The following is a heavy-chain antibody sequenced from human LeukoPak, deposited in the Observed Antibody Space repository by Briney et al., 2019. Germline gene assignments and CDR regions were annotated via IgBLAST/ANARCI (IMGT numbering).Heavy chain of an antibody. CDR1: GFTFSSYA. CDR3: ANEHRETVLRYFDWSPTIDY. D-gene: IGHD3-9*01. Sequence: GGSLRLSCAASGFTFSSYAMSWLRQAPGKGLEWVSTISGSGGSTYYADSVKGRFTISRDNSKNTLYLQMNSLRAEDTAVYYCANEHRETVLRYFDWSPTIDYWGQGTLVTVSS. CDR2: ISGSGGST. J-gene: IGHJ4*02. V-gene: IGHV3-23*01.